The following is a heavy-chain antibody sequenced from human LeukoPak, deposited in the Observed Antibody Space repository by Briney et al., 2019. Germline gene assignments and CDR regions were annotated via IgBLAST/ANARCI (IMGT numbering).Heavy chain of an antibody. CDR2: IYHSGST. CDR3: ARVNHLASPYSQAGNIDY. D-gene: IGHD1-14*01. V-gene: IGHV4-4*02. J-gene: IGHJ4*02. CDR1: GGSISSSNW. Sequence: PSETLSLTCAVSGGSISSSNWWSWVRQPPGKGLEWIGEIYHSGSTNYNPSLKSRVTISVDKSKNQFSLKLSSVTAADTAVYYCARVNHLASPYSQAGNIDYWGQGTLVTVSS.